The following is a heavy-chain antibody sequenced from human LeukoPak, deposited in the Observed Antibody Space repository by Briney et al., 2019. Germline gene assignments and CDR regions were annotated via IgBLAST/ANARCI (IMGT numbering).Heavy chain of an antibody. CDR1: GGTFSSYA. CDR2: IIPIFGTA. Sequence: ASVKVSCEASGGTFSSYAISWVRQAPGQGLEWMGGIIPIFGTANYAQKFQGRVTITTDESTSTAYMELSSLRSEDTAVYYCARGSGSYSYYFDYWGQGTLVTVSS. J-gene: IGHJ4*02. D-gene: IGHD1-26*01. CDR3: ARGSGSYSYYFDY. V-gene: IGHV1-69*05.